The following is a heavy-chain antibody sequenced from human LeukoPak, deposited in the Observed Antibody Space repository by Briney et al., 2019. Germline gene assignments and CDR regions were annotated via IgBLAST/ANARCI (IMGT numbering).Heavy chain of an antibody. CDR2: ISYGGSNK. V-gene: IGHV3-30*18. J-gene: IGHJ6*03. Sequence: PGGSLRLSCAASGFTFSSYDMHWVRQAPGKGLEWVAVISYGGSNKYYADSVKGRFTISRDNSKNTLYLQMNSLRADDTAVYYCAKSGGSGRYYMDVWGKGTTVTISS. CDR1: GFTFSSYD. CDR3: AKSGGSGRYYMDV. D-gene: IGHD3-10*01.